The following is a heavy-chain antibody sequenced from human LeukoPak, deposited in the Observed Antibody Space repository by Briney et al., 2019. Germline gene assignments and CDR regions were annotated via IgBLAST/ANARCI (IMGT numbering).Heavy chain of an antibody. J-gene: IGHJ4*02. Sequence: PSETLSLTCAVYGGSFSGYYWSWIRQPPGKGLEWIGEINHSGSTNYNPSLKSRVTISVDTFKNQFSLKLSSVTAADTAVYYCARGSESGGDIPPYYFDYWGQGTLVTVSS. CDR3: ARGSESGGDIPPYYFDY. CDR2: INHSGST. D-gene: IGHD2-21*02. CDR1: GGSFSGYY. V-gene: IGHV4-34*01.